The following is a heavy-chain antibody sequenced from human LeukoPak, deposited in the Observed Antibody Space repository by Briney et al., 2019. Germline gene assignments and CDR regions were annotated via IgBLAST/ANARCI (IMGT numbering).Heavy chain of an antibody. CDR3: ARGLQLVRHWFDP. Sequence: SETLSLTCAVYGGSFSGYYWSWIRQPPGKGLEWIGEINHSGNTNYNPSLKSRVTISVDTSKNQFSLRLSSVTAADTAVYYCARGLQLVRHWFDPWAQGTLVTVSS. D-gene: IGHD6-13*01. V-gene: IGHV4-34*01. J-gene: IGHJ5*02. CDR2: INHSGNT. CDR1: GGSFSGYY.